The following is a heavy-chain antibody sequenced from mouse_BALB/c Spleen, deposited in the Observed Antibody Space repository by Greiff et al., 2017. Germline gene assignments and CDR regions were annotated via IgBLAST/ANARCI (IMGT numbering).Heavy chain of an antibody. CDR3: TRPTGTYAMDY. D-gene: IGHD4-1*02. Sequence: QVQLQQSGAELVKPGASVKLSCKASGYTFTSYYMYWVKQRPGQGLEWIGEINPSNGGTNFNEKFKSKATLTVDKSSSTAYMQLSSLTSEDSAVYYCTRPTGTYAMDYWGQGTSVTVSS. CDR2: INPSNGGT. CDR1: GYTFTSYY. V-gene: IGHV1S81*02. J-gene: IGHJ4*01.